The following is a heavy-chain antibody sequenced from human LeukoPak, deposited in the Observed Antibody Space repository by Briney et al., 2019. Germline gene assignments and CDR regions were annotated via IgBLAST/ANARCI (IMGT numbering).Heavy chain of an antibody. Sequence: ASVKVSCKASGYTFTTYGISWVQQAPGQGLEWMGWISAYNGNINYAQQLQGRVTMTTDTSTSTAYMELRSLRSDDTAVYYCAKGYYDYVWGSYYFDYWGQGTLVTVSS. CDR1: GYTFTTYG. J-gene: IGHJ4*02. D-gene: IGHD3-16*01. CDR3: AKGYYDYVWGSYYFDY. V-gene: IGHV1-18*01. CDR2: ISAYNGNI.